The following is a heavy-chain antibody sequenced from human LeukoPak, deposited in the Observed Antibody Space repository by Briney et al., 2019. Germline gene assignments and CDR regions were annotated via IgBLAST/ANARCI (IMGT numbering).Heavy chain of an antibody. CDR1: GGSFSGYY. J-gene: IGHJ6*03. Sequence: PSETLSLTCAVYGGSFSGYYWSGIRQPPGKGLEWIGEINHGGTTNYNPSLKSRVTISVDTSKNQFSLKLSSVTAADTAVYYCARRRTYYDFWSGPYYYYYMDVWGKGTTVTVSS. V-gene: IGHV4-34*01. D-gene: IGHD3-3*01. CDR3: ARRRTYYDFWSGPYYYYYMDV. CDR2: INHGGTT.